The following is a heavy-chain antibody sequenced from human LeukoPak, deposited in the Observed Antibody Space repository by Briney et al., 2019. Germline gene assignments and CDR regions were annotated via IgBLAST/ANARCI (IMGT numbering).Heavy chain of an antibody. CDR1: GFTFRSNY. D-gene: IGHD3-22*01. CDR3: ARGVWNYYDSSGSSFDY. Sequence: GGSLRLSCAASGFTFRSNYMSWVRQAPGKGLEWVSIIYSGGSTYYADSVKGRFTISRDNSKNTLYLQMNSLRAEDTAVYYCARGVWNYYDSSGSSFDYWGQGTLVTVSS. CDR2: IYSGGST. V-gene: IGHV3-53*01. J-gene: IGHJ4*02.